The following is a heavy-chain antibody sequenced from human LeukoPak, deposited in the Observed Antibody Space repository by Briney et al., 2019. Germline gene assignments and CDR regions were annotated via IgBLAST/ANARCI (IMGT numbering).Heavy chain of an antibody. D-gene: IGHD6-6*01. CDR3: ARSFTRSRYSSSSPDY. CDR1: GGSISSSSYY. Sequence: SETLSLTCTVSGGSISSSSYYWGWIRQPAGKGLEWIGRFYTSGSTNYNPSLKSRVTMSVDTSKNQFSLRLSSVTAADTAVYYCARSFTRSRYSSSSPDYWGQGTLVTVSS. V-gene: IGHV4-61*02. J-gene: IGHJ4*02. CDR2: FYTSGST.